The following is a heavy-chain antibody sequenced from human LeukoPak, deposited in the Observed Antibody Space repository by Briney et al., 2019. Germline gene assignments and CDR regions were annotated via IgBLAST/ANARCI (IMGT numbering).Heavy chain of an antibody. CDR1: GFTFSSYS. CDR3: ARGDSSGYYLDAFDI. J-gene: IGHJ3*02. V-gene: IGHV3-21*01. D-gene: IGHD3-22*01. CDR2: ISSSSSYI. Sequence: HGGSLRLSCAASGFTFSSYSMNWVRQAPGKGLEWVSSISSSSSYIYYADSVKGRFTISRDNAKNSLYLQMNSLRAEDTAVYYCARGDSSGYYLDAFDIWGQGTMVTVSS.